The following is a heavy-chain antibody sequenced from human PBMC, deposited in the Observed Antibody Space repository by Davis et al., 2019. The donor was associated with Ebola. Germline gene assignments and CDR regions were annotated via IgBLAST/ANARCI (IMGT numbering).Heavy chain of an antibody. CDR2: MYYSGST. CDR3: ARVPTGTGYYYYYYGMDV. D-gene: IGHD1-1*01. V-gene: IGHV4-59*01. CDR1: GGSISSYY. Sequence: SETLSLTCTVSGGSISSYYWSWIRQPPGKGLEWIGYMYYSGSTYYNPSLKSRVTISVDTSKNQFSLKLSSVTAADTAVYYCARVPTGTGYYYYYYGMDVWGKGTTVTVSS. J-gene: IGHJ6*04.